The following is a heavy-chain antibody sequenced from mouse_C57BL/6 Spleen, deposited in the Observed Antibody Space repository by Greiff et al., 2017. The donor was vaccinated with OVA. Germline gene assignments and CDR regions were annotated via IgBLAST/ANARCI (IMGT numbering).Heavy chain of an antibody. CDR3: ARGGIYYYGSSYDYAMDY. D-gene: IGHD1-1*01. V-gene: IGHV5-17*01. Sequence: DVHLVESGGGLVKPGGSLKLSCAASGFTFSDYGMHWVRQAPEKGLEWVAYISSGSSTIYYADTVKGRFTISRANAKNTLFLQMTSLRSEDTAMYYCARGGIYYYGSSYDYAMDYWGQGTSVTVSS. CDR1: GFTFSDYG. CDR2: ISSGSSTI. J-gene: IGHJ4*01.